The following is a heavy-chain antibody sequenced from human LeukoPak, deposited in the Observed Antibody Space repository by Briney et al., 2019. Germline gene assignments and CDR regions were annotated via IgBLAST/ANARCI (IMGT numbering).Heavy chain of an antibody. Sequence: SETLSLTCTVSGGSISSYYWSWIRQPPGKGLGWIGYIYYSGSTNYNPSLKSRVTISVDTSKNQFSLKLSSVTAADTAVYYCARVYYDYVWGSYRYPSVSFDYWGQGTLVTVSS. CDR3: ARVYYDYVWGSYRYPSVSFDY. D-gene: IGHD3-16*02. CDR1: GGSISSYY. CDR2: IYYSGST. V-gene: IGHV4-59*01. J-gene: IGHJ4*02.